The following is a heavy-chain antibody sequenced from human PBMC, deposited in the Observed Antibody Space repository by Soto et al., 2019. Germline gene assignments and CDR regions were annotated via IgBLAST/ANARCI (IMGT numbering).Heavy chain of an antibody. CDR3: ARGSSTISGGSIYYYMDV. V-gene: IGHV3-74*01. D-gene: IGHD2-15*01. CDR2: INSDGSST. Sequence: GGSLRLSCAASGFTFSSYWMHWVRQAPGKGLVWVSRINSDGSSTSYADSVKGRFTISGDNAKNTLYLQMNSLRAEDTAVYYCARGSSTISGGSIYYYMDVWGKGTTVTVSS. J-gene: IGHJ6*03. CDR1: GFTFSSYW.